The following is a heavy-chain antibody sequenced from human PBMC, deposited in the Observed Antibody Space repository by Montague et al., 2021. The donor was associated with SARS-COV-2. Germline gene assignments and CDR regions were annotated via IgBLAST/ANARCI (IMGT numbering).Heavy chain of an antibody. CDR2: ISYDGSNK. Sequence: SLRLSCAASGFTFSSYAMHWVSQAPGKELEWVAVISYDGSNKYYADSVKGRFTISRDNSKNTLYLQINSLRAEDTAVYYCADPMAKDYWGQGTLVTVSS. J-gene: IGHJ4*02. D-gene: IGHD5-24*01. CDR3: ADPMAKDY. CDR1: GFTFSSYA. V-gene: IGHV3-30-3*01.